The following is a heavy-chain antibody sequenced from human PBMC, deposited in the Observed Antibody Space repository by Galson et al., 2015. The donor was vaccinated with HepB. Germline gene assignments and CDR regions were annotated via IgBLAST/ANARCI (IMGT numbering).Heavy chain of an antibody. D-gene: IGHD5-24*01. Sequence: SETLSLTCTVSGGSISRYYWSWIRQPPGKGLEWIGYIHNSGSTNYNPSLKTRVTISVDTSKNQISLKLSSVTAADAAVYYCARVEMATKTFDYWGQGTLVAVSS. CDR1: GGSISRYY. CDR3: ARVEMATKTFDY. V-gene: IGHV4-59*01. CDR2: IHNSGST. J-gene: IGHJ4*02.